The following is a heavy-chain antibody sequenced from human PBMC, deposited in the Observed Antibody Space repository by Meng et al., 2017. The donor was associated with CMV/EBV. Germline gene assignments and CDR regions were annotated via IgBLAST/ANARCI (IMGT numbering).Heavy chain of an antibody. V-gene: IGHV4-30-4*08. CDR3: ARLSGSGTTSTGYHYAFDS. D-gene: IGHD3-22*01. CDR2: IYYSGTT. Sequence: QVTLQGAGPGLVKPSHTLSLTCSVSGGPISSGDYYWSWIRQPPGKGLEWIGYIYYSGTTYYNPSLESRVTISVDTSKNQFSLNLSSVTAADTAVYYCARLSGSGTTSTGYHYAFDSWGQGTLVTVSS. CDR1: GGPISSGDYY. J-gene: IGHJ4*02.